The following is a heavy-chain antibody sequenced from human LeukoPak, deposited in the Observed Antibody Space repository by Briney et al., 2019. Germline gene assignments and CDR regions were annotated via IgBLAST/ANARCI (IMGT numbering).Heavy chain of an antibody. CDR1: GFTFIAYA. J-gene: IGHJ4*02. CDR3: ARAGTEDGYNIYFDH. V-gene: IGHV3-23*01. CDR2: ISGSGGGS. D-gene: IGHD5-24*01. Sequence: GGSLRLSCGDSGFTFIAYAMTWVRQAPGKGLEWVSLISGSGGGSYYADSVKGRFTIFRDNAKNTLYLQMNSLRAEDTAVYYCARAGTEDGYNIYFDHWGQGTLVTVSS.